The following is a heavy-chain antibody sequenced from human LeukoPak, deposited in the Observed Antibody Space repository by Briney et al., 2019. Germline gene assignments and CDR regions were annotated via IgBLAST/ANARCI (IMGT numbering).Heavy chain of an antibody. Sequence: GGSLRLSCAASGFTFSSYAMTWVRHAPGEGLEWVSAISGGGGSTYHADSVKGRFTISRDNSKNTLYLQMDSLRAEDTAVYYCASSYTSSSRTPFDCWGQGTLVTVSS. CDR2: ISGGGGST. D-gene: IGHD6-6*01. V-gene: IGHV3-23*01. CDR1: GFTFSSYA. CDR3: ASSYTSSSRTPFDC. J-gene: IGHJ4*02.